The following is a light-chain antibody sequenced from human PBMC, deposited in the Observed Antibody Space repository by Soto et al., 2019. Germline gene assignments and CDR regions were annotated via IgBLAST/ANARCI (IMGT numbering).Light chain of an antibody. CDR2: DVN. CDR3: SFFPPSRTFV. J-gene: IGLJ1*01. CDR1: SSDVGRYNY. V-gene: IGLV2-14*03. Sequence: QSVLAQPASVSGSRGQSITISCTGTSSDVGRYNYVSWFQQHPGKVPKLIIYDVNNWPSGVSDRFSGSKSGNTASLTISGPHPKDEADNHGSFFPPSRTFVFETGTKVPAL.